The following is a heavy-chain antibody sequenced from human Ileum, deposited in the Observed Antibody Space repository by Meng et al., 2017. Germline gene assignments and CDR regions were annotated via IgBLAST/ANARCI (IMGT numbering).Heavy chain of an antibody. Sequence: VPLQGPGPGLVRPSGTLSPTCAVSSGSISSNTYWSWVRQPPGKGLEWIGQISHSGSAYYNPSLKSRVTMSVDKSKSQFSLMLTSVTAADTAIYYCARHGGYSQDFWGQGTLVTVSS. D-gene: IGHD4-23*01. CDR1: SGSISSNTY. V-gene: IGHV4-4*02. J-gene: IGHJ4*02. CDR3: ARHGGYSQDF. CDR2: ISHSGSA.